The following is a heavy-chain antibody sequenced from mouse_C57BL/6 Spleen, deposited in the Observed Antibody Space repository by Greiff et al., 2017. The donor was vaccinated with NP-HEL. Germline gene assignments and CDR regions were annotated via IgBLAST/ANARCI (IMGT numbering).Heavy chain of an antibody. V-gene: IGHV1-52*01. CDR1: GYTFTSYW. D-gene: IGHD2-5*01. J-gene: IGHJ4*01. CDR3: ARSSYYSNLYAMDY. Sequence: QVQLQQPGAELVRPGSSVKLSCKASGYTFTSYWMHWVKQRPIQGLEWIGNIDPSDSETHYNQKFKDKATLTVDKSSSTAYMQLSSLTSEDSAVYYCARSSYYSNLYAMDYWGQGTSVTVSS. CDR2: IDPSDSET.